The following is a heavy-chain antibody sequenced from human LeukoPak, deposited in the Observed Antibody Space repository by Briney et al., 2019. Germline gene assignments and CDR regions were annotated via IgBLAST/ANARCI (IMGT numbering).Heavy chain of an antibody. D-gene: IGHD1-26*01. CDR3: AGSPKWVSNFDY. Sequence: SQTLSLTCTVSGGSISSGDYYWSWIRQPPGKGLEWIGYIYYSGSTYYNPSLKSRVTISVDTSKNQFSLKLSSVTAADTAVCYCAGSPKWVSNFDYWGQGTLVTVSS. V-gene: IGHV4-30-4*08. CDR1: GGSISSGDYY. J-gene: IGHJ4*02. CDR2: IYYSGST.